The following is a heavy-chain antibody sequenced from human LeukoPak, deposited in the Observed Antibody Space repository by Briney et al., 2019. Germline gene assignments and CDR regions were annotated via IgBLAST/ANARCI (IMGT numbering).Heavy chain of an antibody. V-gene: IGHV3-13*01. CDR2: IRTTGDT. Sequence: GGSLRLSCAVSGFTFNYYDMHWVRQAPGKRLEWVSAIRTTGDTHYPDSVKGRFAVSREDAKNSVHLQMNTLRAGDTAVYYCARGVSYYYDNSGHPGWYFDLWGRGTLATVSS. D-gene: IGHD3-22*01. CDR1: GFTFNYYD. CDR3: ARGVSYYYDNSGHPGWYFDL. J-gene: IGHJ2*01.